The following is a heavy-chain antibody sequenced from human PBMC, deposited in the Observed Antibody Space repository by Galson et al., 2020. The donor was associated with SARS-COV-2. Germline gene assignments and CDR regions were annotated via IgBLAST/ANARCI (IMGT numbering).Heavy chain of an antibody. J-gene: IGHJ4*02. Sequence: ASETLSLTCTVSGGSISSGGYYWSWIRQHPGKGLEWIGYIYYSGSTYYNPSLKSRVTISVDTSKNQFSLKLSSVTAADTAVYYCAREGSSWASTEIDYWGQGTLVPVPP. CDR1: GGSISSGGYY. V-gene: IGHV4-31*03. CDR2: IYYSGST. D-gene: IGHD6-13*01. CDR3: AREGSSWASTEIDY.